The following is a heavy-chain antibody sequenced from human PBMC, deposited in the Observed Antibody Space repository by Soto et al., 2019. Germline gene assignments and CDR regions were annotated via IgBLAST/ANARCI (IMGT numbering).Heavy chain of an antibody. V-gene: IGHV3-23*01. J-gene: IGHJ6*02. CDR3: AKTRRQYSSGWYYYGMDV. CDR2: ISSSGGST. Sequence: GGFLRLSCAASGFTFSSYAMSWVRQAPGKGLEWVSAISSSGGSTYYADSVKGRFTISRDNSKNTLYLQMNSLRAEDTAVYYCAKTRRQYSSGWYYYGMDVWGQGTTVTVSS. CDR1: GFTFSSYA. D-gene: IGHD6-19*01.